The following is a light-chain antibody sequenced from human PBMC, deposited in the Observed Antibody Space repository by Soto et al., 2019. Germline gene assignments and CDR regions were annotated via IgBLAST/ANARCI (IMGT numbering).Light chain of an antibody. V-gene: IGKV1-27*01. CDR2: AAS. CDR3: QKYNSALTWT. CDR1: QGISNY. J-gene: IGKJ1*01. Sequence: DIQMTQSPSSLSASVGDRGIITCRASQGISNYLAWYQQKPGKVPKLLIYAASTLQSGVPSRFSGSGSGTDFTLTISSLQPEDVATYYCQKYNSALTWTFGQGTKVEIK.